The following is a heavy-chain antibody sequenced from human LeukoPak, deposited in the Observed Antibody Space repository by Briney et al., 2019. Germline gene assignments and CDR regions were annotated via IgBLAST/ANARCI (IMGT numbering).Heavy chain of an antibody. CDR2: ISYDGSNK. J-gene: IGHJ4*02. CDR3: ARARYGGNFVFDY. Sequence: GGSLRLSCAASGFNFNNYLMHWVRQAPGEGLEWVALISYDGSNKYYADSVKGRFTISRDNAKNSLYLQMNSLRAEDTAVYYCARARYGGNFVFDYWGQGTLVTVSS. D-gene: IGHD4-23*01. CDR1: GFNFNNYL. V-gene: IGHV3-30-3*01.